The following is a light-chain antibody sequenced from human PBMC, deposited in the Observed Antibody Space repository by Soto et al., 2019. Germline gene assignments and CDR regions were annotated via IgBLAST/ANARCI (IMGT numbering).Light chain of an antibody. V-gene: IGKV1-9*01. CDR3: QQVHSYPLS. J-gene: IGKJ5*01. Sequence: DIQLTQSPSFLSASVGDRVTITCRASQDISSYLSWYQQKPGKAPKLLIYAASTLQSGVPSGFSGSGSGTEFTLTISSLQPEDFATYYCQQVHSYPLSFGQGTRLEIK. CDR1: QDISSY. CDR2: AAS.